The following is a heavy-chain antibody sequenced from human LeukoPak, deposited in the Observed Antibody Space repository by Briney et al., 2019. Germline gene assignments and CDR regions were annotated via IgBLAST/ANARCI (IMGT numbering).Heavy chain of an antibody. V-gene: IGHV1-2*02. Sequence: ASVKVSCKASGYTFTGYYMHWVRQAPGQGLEWMGWINPNSGGTNYAQKFQGRVTMTRDTSISTAYMELSRLRSDDTAVYYCARESERHIVVVPAATDLNWFDPWGQGTLVTVSS. J-gene: IGHJ5*02. D-gene: IGHD2-2*01. CDR3: ARESERHIVVVPAATDLNWFDP. CDR1: GYTFTGYY. CDR2: INPNSGGT.